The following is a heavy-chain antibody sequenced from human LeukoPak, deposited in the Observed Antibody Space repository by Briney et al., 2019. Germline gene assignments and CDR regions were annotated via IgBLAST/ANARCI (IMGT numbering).Heavy chain of an antibody. CDR3: ARHRVITFGGVFDY. CDR1: GGSFSGYY. D-gene: IGHD3-16*01. J-gene: IGHJ4*02. Sequence: PSETLSLTCAVYGGSFSGYYRSWIRQPPGKGLEWIGEINHSGSTNYNPSLKSRVTISVDTSKNQFSLKLSSVTAADTAVYYCARHRVITFGGVFDYWGQGTLVTVSS. V-gene: IGHV4-34*01. CDR2: INHSGST.